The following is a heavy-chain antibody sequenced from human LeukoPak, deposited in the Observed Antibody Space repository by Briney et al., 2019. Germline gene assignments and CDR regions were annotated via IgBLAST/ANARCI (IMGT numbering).Heavy chain of an antibody. CDR1: GGSFSGYY. CDR2: INHSGST. CDR3: ARGRARTGSSSSLGWFDP. D-gene: IGHD6-6*01. J-gene: IGHJ5*02. V-gene: IGHV4-34*01. Sequence: SETLSLTCAVYGGSFSGYYWSWIRQLPGKGLEWIGEINHSGSTNYNPSLKSRVTISVDTSKNQFSLKLSSVTAADTAVYYCARGRARTGSSSSLGWFDPWGQGTLVTVSS.